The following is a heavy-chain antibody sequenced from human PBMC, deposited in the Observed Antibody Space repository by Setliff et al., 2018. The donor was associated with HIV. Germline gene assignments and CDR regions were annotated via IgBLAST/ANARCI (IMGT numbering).Heavy chain of an antibody. CDR2: ISSSDNTM. V-gene: IGHV3-11*04. Sequence: SLRLSCAVSGFTGFTFTDAWMAWIRQAPGKGLEWISYISSSDNTMYYADSVKGRFTISRDNAKNSLFLQLNSLRAEDAAVYYCARDGAYNIFTGLVAFDYWGQGTLVTVSS. CDR3: ARDGAYNIFTGLVAFDY. J-gene: IGHJ4*02. CDR1: GFTFTDAW. D-gene: IGHD3-9*01.